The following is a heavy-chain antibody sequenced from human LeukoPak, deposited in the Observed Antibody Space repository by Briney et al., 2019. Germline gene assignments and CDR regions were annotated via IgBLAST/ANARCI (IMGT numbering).Heavy chain of an antibody. CDR2: IYYSGST. J-gene: IGHJ6*03. CDR1: GYSISSGYY. V-gene: IGHV4-61*01. Sequence: SETLSLTCTVSGYSISSGYYWGWIRQPPGKGLEWIGYIYYSGSTNYNPSLKSRVTISVDTSKNQFSLKLSSVTAADTAVYYCARTPYDYGDYFTHYYYYMDVWGKGTTVTISS. CDR3: ARTPYDYGDYFTHYYYYMDV. D-gene: IGHD4-17*01.